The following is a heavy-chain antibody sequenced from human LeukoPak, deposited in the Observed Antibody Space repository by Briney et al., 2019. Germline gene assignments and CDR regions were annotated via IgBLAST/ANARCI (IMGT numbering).Heavy chain of an antibody. V-gene: IGHV4-61*01. D-gene: IGHD3-22*01. CDR3: ARESYYDSSGPFDY. Sequence: KASETLSLTCTVSGGSISSSSYYWSWIRQPPGKGLEWIGYIYYSGSTNYNPSLKSRVTISVDTSKNQFSLKLSSVTAADTAVYYCARESYYDSSGPFDYWGQGTLVTVSS. CDR2: IYYSGST. CDR1: GGSISSSSYY. J-gene: IGHJ4*02.